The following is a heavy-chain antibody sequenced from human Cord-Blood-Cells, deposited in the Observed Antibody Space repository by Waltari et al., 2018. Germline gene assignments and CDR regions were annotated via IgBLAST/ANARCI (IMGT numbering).Heavy chain of an antibody. CDR1: GGSISSYY. CDR3: ARHLPGGSWHPYCYYGMDV. CDR2: IYYSGST. V-gene: IGHV4-59*08. D-gene: IGHD6-13*01. J-gene: IGHJ6*02. Sequence: QVQLQESGPGLVKPSETLSLTCTVSGGSISSYYWSWIRQPPGKGLEWIGYIYYSGSTNYNPSLKSRVTISVDTSKNQFSLKLSSVTAADTAVDYCARHLPGGSWHPYCYYGMDVWGQGTTVTVSS.